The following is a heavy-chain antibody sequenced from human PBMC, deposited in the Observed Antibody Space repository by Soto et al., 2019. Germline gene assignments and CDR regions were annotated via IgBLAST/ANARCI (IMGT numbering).Heavy chain of an antibody. CDR3: ARSHSYSNSWYDY. CDR2: INPSGEGT. Sequence: ASVKVSCKASGFTFTRYYMHWVRQAPGQGLEYMGIINPSGEGTTYAQNFQGRVTLSRDTSTNTVYMELSSLRSGDTAVYFCARSHSYSNSWYDYWGQGTQVTVSS. V-gene: IGHV1-46*01. D-gene: IGHD6-13*01. J-gene: IGHJ4*02. CDR1: GFTFTRYY.